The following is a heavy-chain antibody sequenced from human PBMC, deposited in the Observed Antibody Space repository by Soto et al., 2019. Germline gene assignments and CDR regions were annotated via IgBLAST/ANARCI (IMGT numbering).Heavy chain of an antibody. J-gene: IGHJ3*02. Sequence: TTSVTCTVSGATISIGGYYWSWIREHPGKGLEWIGYIYYSGSTYYNPSLKSRVTISVDTSKNQFSLKLSSVTAADTAVYYCERDLKGYYGKHAFDIWGQGTMVIVSS. V-gene: IGHV4-31*03. CDR1: GATISIGGYY. CDR2: IYYSGST. D-gene: IGHD3-10*01. CDR3: ERDLKGYYGKHAFDI.